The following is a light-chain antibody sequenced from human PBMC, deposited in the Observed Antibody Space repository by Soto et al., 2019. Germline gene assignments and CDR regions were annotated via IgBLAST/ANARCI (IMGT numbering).Light chain of an antibody. J-gene: IGLJ3*02. Sequence: QSVLTQPPSASTTPGQRVTIFCSGAISNIGSKYVYWYQQLPGAAPNLLIYRDDQRPSGVPDRFSGSKSGTSASLAISGLRSEDEADDYCAAWDDSLNAWVFGGGTKVTVL. V-gene: IGLV1-47*01. CDR1: ISNIGSKY. CDR2: RDD. CDR3: AAWDDSLNAWV.